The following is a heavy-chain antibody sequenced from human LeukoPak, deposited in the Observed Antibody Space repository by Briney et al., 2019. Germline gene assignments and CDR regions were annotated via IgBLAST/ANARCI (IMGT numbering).Heavy chain of an antibody. V-gene: IGHV3-43D*03. CDR1: GFTFDDYA. CDR3: AKDFRCKSSSPLYYFDY. D-gene: IGHD3-16*02. Sequence: GGSLRLSCAASGFTFDDYAMHWVRQAPGKGLEWVSLISWDGGSTYYADSVKGRFTISRDNSKNSLYLQMNSLRAEDTALYYCAKDFRCKSSSPLYYFDYWGQGTLVTVSS. J-gene: IGHJ4*02. CDR2: ISWDGGST.